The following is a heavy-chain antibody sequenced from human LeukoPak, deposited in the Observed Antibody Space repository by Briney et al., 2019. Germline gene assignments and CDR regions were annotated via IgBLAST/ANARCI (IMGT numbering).Heavy chain of an antibody. D-gene: IGHD2-2*01. CDR2: ISSSSSTI. CDR3: ASVETYCSSTSCRNY. J-gene: IGHJ4*02. CDR1: GFTFSDYE. Sequence: SGGSLRLSCAASGFTFSDYEMNWVRQAPGKGLEWVSYISSSSSTIYYADSVKGRFTISRDNAKNSLYLQMNSLRAEDTAVYYCASVETYCSSTSCRNYWGQGTLVTVSS. V-gene: IGHV3-48*01.